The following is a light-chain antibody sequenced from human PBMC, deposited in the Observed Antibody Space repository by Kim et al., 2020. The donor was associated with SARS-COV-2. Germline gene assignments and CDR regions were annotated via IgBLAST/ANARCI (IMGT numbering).Light chain of an antibody. CDR3: QVLARSSDWV. Sequence: SYELTQPPSVSVAPGKTARITCGGNNIGSKSVHWYQQKPGQAPVLVIYYDSDRPSGIPERFSGSNSGYTATLTISRVAAGDEADYYCQVLARSSDWVFGG. J-gene: IGLJ3*02. V-gene: IGLV3-21*04. CDR1: NIGSKS. CDR2: YDS.